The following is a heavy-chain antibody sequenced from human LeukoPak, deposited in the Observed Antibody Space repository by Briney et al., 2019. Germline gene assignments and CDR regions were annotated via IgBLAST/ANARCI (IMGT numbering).Heavy chain of an antibody. V-gene: IGHV1-69*13. D-gene: IGHD7-27*01. Sequence: ASVKVSCKASGGTFSSYAISWVRQAPGQGLEWMGGIIPIFGTANYAQKFQGRVTITADESTSTAYMELSSLRSEDTAVYYCARDVSLGIGASLDYWGQGTLVTVSS. CDR3: ARDVSLGIGASLDY. CDR2: IIPIFGTA. J-gene: IGHJ4*02. CDR1: GGTFSSYA.